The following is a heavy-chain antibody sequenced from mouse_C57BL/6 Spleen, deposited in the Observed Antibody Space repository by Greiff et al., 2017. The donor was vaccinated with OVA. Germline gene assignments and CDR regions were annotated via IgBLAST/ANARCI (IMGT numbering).Heavy chain of an antibody. V-gene: IGHV1-82*01. D-gene: IGHD3-3*01. CDR3: ARRGWDYFDY. Sequence: VQVVESGPELVKPGASVKISCKASGYAFSSSWMNWVKQRPGKGLEWIGRIYPGDGDTNYNGKFKGKATLTADKSSSTAYMQLSSLTSEDSAVYFCARRGWDYFDYWGQGTTLTVSS. J-gene: IGHJ2*01. CDR1: GYAFSSSW. CDR2: IYPGDGDT.